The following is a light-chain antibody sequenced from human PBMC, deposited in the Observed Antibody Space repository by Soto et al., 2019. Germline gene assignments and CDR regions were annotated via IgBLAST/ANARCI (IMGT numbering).Light chain of an antibody. CDR1: QSISSY. Sequence: EIVVTQSPATLSLSPGERATLSCGASQSISSYLAWYQQKPGQAPRLLIYDASNRATGIPARFSGSGSGTDFTLTISSLEPEDFAVYYCQHRSTWPLTFGGGTKVEIK. CDR2: DAS. CDR3: QHRSTWPLT. J-gene: IGKJ4*01. V-gene: IGKV3-11*01.